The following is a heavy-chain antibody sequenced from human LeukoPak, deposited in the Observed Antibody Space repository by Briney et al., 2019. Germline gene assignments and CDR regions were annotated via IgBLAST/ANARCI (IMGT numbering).Heavy chain of an antibody. D-gene: IGHD2-2*01. J-gene: IGHJ4*03. V-gene: IGHV4-34*01. CDR2: INHSGST. CDR1: GGSFSGYY. Sequence: SETLSLTCTVYGGSFSGYYWSWIRQPPGKGLEWIGEINHSGSTNYNPSLKSRVTISVDTSKNQFSLKLSSVTAADTAVYYCARAMGCSSTSCFYFDYWGQGTTVTVSS. CDR3: ARAMGCSSTSCFYFDY.